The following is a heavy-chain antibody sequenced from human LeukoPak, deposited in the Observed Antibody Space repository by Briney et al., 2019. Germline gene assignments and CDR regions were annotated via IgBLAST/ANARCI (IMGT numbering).Heavy chain of an antibody. J-gene: IGHJ6*03. CDR1: GYSISSGYY. CDR3: AREGGYDFGKSAYYMDV. V-gene: IGHV4-38-2*02. Sequence: PSETLSLTCTVSGYSISSGYYWGWIRQPPGKGLEWIGSIYHSGSTNYNPSLKSRVTISVDKSKNQFSLKLSSVTAADTAVYYCAREGGYDFGKSAYYMDVWGKGTTVTVSS. CDR2: IYHSGST. D-gene: IGHD5-12*01.